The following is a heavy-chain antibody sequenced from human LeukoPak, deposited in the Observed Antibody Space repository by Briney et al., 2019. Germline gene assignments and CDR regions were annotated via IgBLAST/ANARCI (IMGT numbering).Heavy chain of an antibody. D-gene: IGHD2-8*02. V-gene: IGHV4-39*01. CDR1: GGSISSSSYY. CDR3: ARLSTEPFDY. Sequence: PSETLSLTCTVSGGSISSSSYYWGWIRQPPGKGLEWIGSTYYSGSTYYNPSLKSRVTISVDTSKNQFSLKLSSVTAADTAVYYCARLSTEPFDYWGQGTLVTVSS. J-gene: IGHJ4*02. CDR2: TYYSGST.